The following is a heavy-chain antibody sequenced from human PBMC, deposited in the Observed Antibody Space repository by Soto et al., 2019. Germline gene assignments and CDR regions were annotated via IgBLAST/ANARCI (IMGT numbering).Heavy chain of an antibody. V-gene: IGHV3-74*01. CDR3: ARESRVRGVIIPEDYYYYMDV. CDR2: INSDGSST. J-gene: IGHJ6*03. D-gene: IGHD3-10*01. CDR1: GFTFSSYW. Sequence: GGSLRLSCAASGFTFSSYWMHWVRQAPGKGLVWVSRINSDGSSTSYADSVKGRFTISRDNAKNTLYLQMNSLRAEDTAVYYCARESRVRGVIIPEDYYYYMDVWGKGTTVTVSS.